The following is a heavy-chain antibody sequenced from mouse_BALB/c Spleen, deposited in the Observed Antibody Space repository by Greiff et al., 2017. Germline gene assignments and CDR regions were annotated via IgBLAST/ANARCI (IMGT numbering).Heavy chain of an antibody. J-gene: IGHJ4*01. Sequence: QVQLKQSGPGLVAPSQSLSITCTVSGFSLTSYGVHWVRQPPGKGLEWLGVIWAGGSTNYNSALMSRLSISKDNSKSQVFLKMNSLQTDDTAMYYCARVRYDRGNYYAMDYWGQGTSVTVSS. D-gene: IGHD2-14*01. CDR1: GFSLTSYG. V-gene: IGHV2-9*02. CDR2: IWAGGST. CDR3: ARVRYDRGNYYAMDY.